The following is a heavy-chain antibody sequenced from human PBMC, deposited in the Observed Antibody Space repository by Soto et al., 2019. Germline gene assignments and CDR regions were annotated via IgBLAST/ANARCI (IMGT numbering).Heavy chain of an antibody. D-gene: IGHD3-3*01. Sequence: SETLSLTCAVYCGSFSGYYWSWIRQPPGKGLEWIGEINHSGSTNYNPSLKSRVTISVDTSKNQFSLKLSSVTAADTAVYYCASRDTIFGVVIPWGQGTMVTVSS. J-gene: IGHJ5*02. CDR2: INHSGST. V-gene: IGHV4-34*01. CDR3: ASRDTIFGVVIP. CDR1: CGSFSGYY.